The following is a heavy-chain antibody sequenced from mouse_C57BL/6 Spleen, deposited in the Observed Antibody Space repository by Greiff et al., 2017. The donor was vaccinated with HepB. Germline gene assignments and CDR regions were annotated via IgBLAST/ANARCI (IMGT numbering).Heavy chain of an antibody. J-gene: IGHJ3*01. CDR2: ISSGGDYI. D-gene: IGHD2-5*01. CDR3: TTPYYSNYVFAY. V-gene: IGHV5-9-1*02. Sequence: EVQRVESGEGLVKPGGSLKLSCAASGFTFSSYAMSWVRQTPEKRLEWVAYISSGGDYIYYADTVKGRFTISRDNARNTLYLQMSSLKSEDTAMYYCTTPYYSNYVFAYWGQGTLVTVSA. CDR1: GFTFSSYA.